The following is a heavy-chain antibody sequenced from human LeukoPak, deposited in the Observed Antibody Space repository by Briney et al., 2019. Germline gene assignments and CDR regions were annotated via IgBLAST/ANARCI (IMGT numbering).Heavy chain of an antibody. CDR1: GFTFSTYA. Sequence: GGSLRLSCAASGFTFSTYALHWSRQAPGKGLEWVAAITSDVSKKYYADSVKGRFTISRDNSKNTLYLQMNSLRADDTAVYFCARTSLHYFGSRSSSLDVFDIWGQGTMVTVSS. J-gene: IGHJ3*02. CDR2: ITSDVSKK. V-gene: IGHV3-30-3*01. CDR3: ARTSLHYFGSRSSSLDVFDI. D-gene: IGHD3-10*01.